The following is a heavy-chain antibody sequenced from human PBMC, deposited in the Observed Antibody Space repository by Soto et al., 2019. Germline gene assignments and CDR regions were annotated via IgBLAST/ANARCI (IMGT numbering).Heavy chain of an antibody. J-gene: IGHJ4*02. CDR2: ISGTGDSS. Sequence: EVQLLESGGGLVQPGGSLRLSCAASGFTFGSYAMSWVRQAPGKGLEWVSLISGTGDSSEYANSVKGRFTISRDYSKTTVFLQMNSLRAEDTAVYFCAKDNGNYGPGSFSHWGQGTLVTVSS. CDR1: GFTFGSYA. CDR3: AKDNGNYGPGSFSH. V-gene: IGHV3-23*01. D-gene: IGHD3-10*01.